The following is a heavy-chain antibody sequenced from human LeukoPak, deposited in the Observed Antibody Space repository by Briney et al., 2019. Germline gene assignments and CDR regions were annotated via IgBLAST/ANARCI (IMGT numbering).Heavy chain of an antibody. CDR1: GFTLSSFG. Sequence: GGSLRLSCAASGFTLSSFGMHWVRQAPGKGLEWVAFIRFDGSTKYYADSVKGRFTISRDNSKNTLYLQMNSLRAEDTAVYYCARGITMDRGVIVIGSYFDYWGQGTPVTVSS. J-gene: IGHJ4*02. CDR3: ARGITMDRGVIVIGSYFDY. CDR2: IRFDGSTK. V-gene: IGHV3-30*02. D-gene: IGHD3-10*01.